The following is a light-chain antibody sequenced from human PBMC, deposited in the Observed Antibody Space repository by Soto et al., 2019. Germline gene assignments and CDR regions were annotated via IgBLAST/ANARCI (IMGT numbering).Light chain of an antibody. CDR3: CSYAGSISRYA. CDR2: EGS. J-gene: IGLJ1*01. V-gene: IGLV2-23*01. CDR1: SSDVGSYNL. Sequence: QSALTQPASVSGSPGQSITISCTGTSSDVGSYNLVSWYQQHPGKAPKLMIYEGSKRPSGVSNRFSGSKSGTTASLTISGLQAEDEADYYCCSYAGSISRYAFGTGTKLTVL.